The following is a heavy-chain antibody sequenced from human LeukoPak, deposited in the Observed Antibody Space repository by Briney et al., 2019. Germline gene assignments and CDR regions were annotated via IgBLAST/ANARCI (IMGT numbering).Heavy chain of an antibody. J-gene: IGHJ4*02. Sequence: SGTLSLTCAVSGGSISSSYWWSWVRQAPGKGLEWIGEIYHSGSTNYNPSLKSRVTISVDKSQNTLYLQMNSLRAEDTAVYYCATWPGTWYGEDYWGQGTLVTVSS. CDR1: GGSISSSYW. V-gene: IGHV4-4*02. CDR3: ATWPGTWYGEDY. D-gene: IGHD3-10*01. CDR2: IYHSGST.